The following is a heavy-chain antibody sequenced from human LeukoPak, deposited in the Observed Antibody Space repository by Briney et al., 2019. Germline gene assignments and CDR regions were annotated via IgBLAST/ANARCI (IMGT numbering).Heavy chain of an antibody. Sequence: GRSLRLSCAASGFTFDDCAMHWVRQAPGKGLEWVSGISWNSGSIGYADSVKGRFTISRDNAKNSLYLQMNSLRAEDTALYYCAKVLNWSLRGCVDYWGQGTLVTVSS. CDR2: ISWNSGSI. V-gene: IGHV3-9*01. D-gene: IGHD1-20*01. CDR3: AKVLNWSLRGCVDY. J-gene: IGHJ4*02. CDR1: GFTFDDCA.